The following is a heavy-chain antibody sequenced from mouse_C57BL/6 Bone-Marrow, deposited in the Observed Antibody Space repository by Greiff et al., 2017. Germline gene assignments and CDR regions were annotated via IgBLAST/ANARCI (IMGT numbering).Heavy chain of an antibody. Sequence: QDQLQQSGAELARPGASVKLSCKASGYTFTSYGISWVKQRTGQGLEWIGEIYPRSGNTYYNEKFKGKATLTADKSSSTAYMELRSLTSEDSAVYFCAITTVVPFAYWGQGTLVTVSA. CDR3: AITTVVPFAY. V-gene: IGHV1-81*01. CDR1: GYTFTSYG. D-gene: IGHD1-1*01. CDR2: IYPRSGNT. J-gene: IGHJ3*01.